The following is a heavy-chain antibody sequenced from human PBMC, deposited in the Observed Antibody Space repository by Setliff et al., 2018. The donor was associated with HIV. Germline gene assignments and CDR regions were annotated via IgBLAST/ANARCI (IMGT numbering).Heavy chain of an antibody. CDR1: GYTFSTNA. J-gene: IGHJ4*02. D-gene: IGHD6-19*01. V-gene: IGHV1-3*01. Sequence: ASVKVSCKAFGYTFSTNAIHWVRQAPGQRLEWMGYINAGDDNTRYSEKFQGRVTITRDTSTNTAYMELSSLRSEDTAVYYCARGSCSGCYISDYWGRGTLVTVSS. CDR2: INAGDDNT. CDR3: ARGSCSGCYISDY.